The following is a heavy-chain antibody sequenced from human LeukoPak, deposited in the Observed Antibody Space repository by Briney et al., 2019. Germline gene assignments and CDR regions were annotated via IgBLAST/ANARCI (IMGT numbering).Heavy chain of an antibody. Sequence: PGGSLRLSCAASGFTFSSYAMHWVRQAPGKGLEWVAVISYDGSNKYYADSVKGRFTISRDNSKNTLYLQMNSLRAEDTAVYYCARDPPLLFWGQGTLVTVSS. J-gene: IGHJ4*02. CDR3: ARDPPLLF. V-gene: IGHV3-30*14. D-gene: IGHD2-21*01. CDR1: GFTFSSYA. CDR2: ISYDGSNK.